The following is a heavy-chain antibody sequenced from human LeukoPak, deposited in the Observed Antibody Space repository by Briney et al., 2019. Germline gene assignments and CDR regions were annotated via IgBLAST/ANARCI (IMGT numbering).Heavy chain of an antibody. D-gene: IGHD6-13*01. CDR1: GFTFSSYA. CDR2: ISYDGSNK. J-gene: IGHJ4*02. CDR3: ARGAAAGGFVFPATDY. V-gene: IGHV3-30*04. Sequence: GGSLRLSCAASGFTFSSYAMHWVRQAPGKGLEWVAVISYDGSNKYYADSVKGRFTISRDNSKNTLYLQMNSLRAEDTAVYYCARGAAAGGFVFPATDYWGQGTLVTASS.